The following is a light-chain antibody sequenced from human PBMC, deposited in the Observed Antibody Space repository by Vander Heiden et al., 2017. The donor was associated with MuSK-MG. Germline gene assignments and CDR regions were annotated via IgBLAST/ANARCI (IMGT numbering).Light chain of an antibody. CDR3: CSDEGSSTFVV. Sequence: QSALTQPASVSGSPAQSITISCTGTSSDVGSYNLVSWYQQHPGKAPILMIYEVSKRPSGVANRFSGTKSGNTASMTISGLQAEDEADYYCCSDEGSSTFVVFGGGTKLTVL. CDR1: SSDVGSYNL. V-gene: IGLV2-23*02. CDR2: EVS. J-gene: IGLJ2*01.